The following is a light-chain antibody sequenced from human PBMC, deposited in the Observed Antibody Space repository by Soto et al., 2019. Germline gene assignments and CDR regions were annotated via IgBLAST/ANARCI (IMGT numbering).Light chain of an antibody. CDR3: SSYAGSHTYEV. J-gene: IGLJ3*02. CDR2: DVI. V-gene: IGLV2-11*01. CDR1: SSDVGAYDF. Sequence: LTQPSSLSGSLGQSVTISCTGTSSDVGAYDFVSWYQQNPGKAPRLIIFDVIKRPSGVPDRFSGSKSGNTASLTISGLQSEDEADYHCSSYAGSHTYEVFGGGTKVTVL.